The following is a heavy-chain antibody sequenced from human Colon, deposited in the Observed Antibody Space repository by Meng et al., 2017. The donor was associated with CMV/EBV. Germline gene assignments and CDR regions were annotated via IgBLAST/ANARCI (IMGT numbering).Heavy chain of an antibody. D-gene: IGHD1-1*01. CDR2: INRGDSVI. CDR3: ANDGLTGWKPFAY. V-gene: IGHV3-48*03. Sequence: GGSLRLSCSSSRFTLSNHDMNWVRQAPGKGLEWLSHINRGDSVIAYADSVKGRFTISRDNAKDSLYLQINSLRAEDTALYYCANDGLTGWKPFAYWGQGALVTVSS. CDR1: RFTLSNHD. J-gene: IGHJ4*02.